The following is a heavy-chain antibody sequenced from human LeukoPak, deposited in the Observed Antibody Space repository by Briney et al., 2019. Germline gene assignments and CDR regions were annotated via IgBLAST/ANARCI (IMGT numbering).Heavy chain of an antibody. CDR3: AREFELIADY. J-gene: IGHJ4*02. V-gene: IGHV4-39*07. Sequence: SETLSLTCTVSGGSISSSSYYWGWIRQPPGKGLEWIGSIYYSGSTYYNPSLKSRVTISVDTSKNQFSLKLSSVTAADTAVYYCAREFELIADYWGQGTLVTVSS. CDR1: GGSISSSSYY. CDR2: IYYSGST. D-gene: IGHD2-21*01.